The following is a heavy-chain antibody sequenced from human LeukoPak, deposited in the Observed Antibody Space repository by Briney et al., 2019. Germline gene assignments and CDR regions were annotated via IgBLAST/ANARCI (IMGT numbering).Heavy chain of an antibody. CDR1: RGSISSYY. J-gene: IGHJ4*02. CDR3: ARHRPGPYDY. Sequence: PSETLSLTCIVSRGSISSYYWSWIRQPPGKGLEWIGYIYHGGSTNYNPSLKSRVTISGDTSKNKFFLNLSSVTAADTAMYYCARHRPGPYDYWGQGTLVTVSS. V-gene: IGHV4-59*01. CDR2: IYHGGST.